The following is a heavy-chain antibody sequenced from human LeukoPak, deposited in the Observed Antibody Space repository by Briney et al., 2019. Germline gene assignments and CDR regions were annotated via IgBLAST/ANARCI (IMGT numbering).Heavy chain of an antibody. Sequence: GGSLRLSCAASGFTFSKYWMTWVRQAPGKGLEWVAVISYDGSNKYYADSVKGRFTISRDNSKNTLYLHMNSLRAEDTAVYYCARGYGPNWFDPWGQGTLVTVSS. CDR2: ISYDGSNK. CDR1: GFTFSKYW. J-gene: IGHJ5*02. V-gene: IGHV3-30*03. D-gene: IGHD4-17*01. CDR3: ARGYGPNWFDP.